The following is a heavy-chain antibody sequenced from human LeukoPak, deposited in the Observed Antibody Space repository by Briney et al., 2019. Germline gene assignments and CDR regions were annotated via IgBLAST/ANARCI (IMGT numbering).Heavy chain of an antibody. CDR2: ISYDGSNK. V-gene: IGHV3-30*01. CDR3: ARDHDMAGTTFVDY. CDR1: GFTFSSYA. D-gene: IGHD1-7*01. J-gene: IGHJ4*02. Sequence: GGSLRLSCAASGFTFSSYAMHWVRQAPGKGLEWVAVISYDGSNKYYADSAKGRFTISRDNSKNTLYLQMNSLRAEDTAVYYCARDHDMAGTTFVDYWGQGTLVTVSS.